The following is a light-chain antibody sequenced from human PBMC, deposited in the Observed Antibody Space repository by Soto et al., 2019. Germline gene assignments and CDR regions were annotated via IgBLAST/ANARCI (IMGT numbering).Light chain of an antibody. CDR2: DVN. Sequence: SQGAPGSGGPGKSVALSSPRTKKVVGSYNSVSWYQQYPGKAPKLMIHDVNNRPSGISDRFSGSKSGNTASLTISGLQAEDEDDYYCSSFKSSTSYVFGTGTKVTVL. CDR1: KKVVGSYNS. CDR3: SSFKSSTSYV. V-gene: IGLV2-14*03. J-gene: IGLJ1*01.